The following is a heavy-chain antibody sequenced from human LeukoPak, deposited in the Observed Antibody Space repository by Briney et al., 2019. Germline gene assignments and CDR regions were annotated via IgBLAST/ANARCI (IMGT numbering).Heavy chain of an antibody. Sequence: GGSLRLPCAASGFTVSAYAMAWVRQAPGKGLEWVSTIYDDNTYYADSVKGRFAISTDNSKNTLYLQMNSLRVEDTAVYFCAARKVRGVWFYLDYWGQGTLVTVSS. CDR1: GFTVSAYA. CDR2: IYDDNT. J-gene: IGHJ4*02. D-gene: IGHD3-10*01. V-gene: IGHV3-23*01. CDR3: AARKVRGVWFYLDY.